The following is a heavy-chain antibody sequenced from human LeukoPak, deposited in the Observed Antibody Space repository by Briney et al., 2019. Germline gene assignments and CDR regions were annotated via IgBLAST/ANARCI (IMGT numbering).Heavy chain of an antibody. D-gene: IGHD3-10*01. CDR2: IYYSGST. V-gene: IGHV4-59*01. Sequence: SETLSLTCTVSGGSISSYYWSWIRQPPGKGLEWIGYIYYSGSTNYNPSLKSRVTISVDMSKNQFSLKLSSVTAADTAVYYCARVVRGVIQENWFDPWGQGTLVTVSS. CDR1: GGSISSYY. CDR3: ARVVRGVIQENWFDP. J-gene: IGHJ5*02.